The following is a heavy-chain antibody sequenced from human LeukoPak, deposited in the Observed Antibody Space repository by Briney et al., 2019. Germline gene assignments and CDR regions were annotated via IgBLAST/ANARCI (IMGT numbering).Heavy chain of an antibody. V-gene: IGHV4-59*01. Sequence: SETLSLTCTVSGGSISTYYWTWIRQPPGRGLEWIGYIYSTGNTFYNPSLKSRVTMSVDTSKNQFSLKLISVTAADTAVYYCARGGLTTWYGGDYWGQGTLVTVSS. J-gene: IGHJ4*02. CDR3: ARGGLTTWYGGDY. CDR2: IYSTGNT. CDR1: GGSISTYY. D-gene: IGHD3-16*01.